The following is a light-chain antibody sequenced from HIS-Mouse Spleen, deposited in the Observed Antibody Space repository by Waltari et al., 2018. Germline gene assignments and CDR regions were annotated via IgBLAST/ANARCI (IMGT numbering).Light chain of an antibody. CDR3: SSYTSSSTVV. J-gene: IGLJ2*01. V-gene: IGLV2-14*01. CDR1: SSDVGGSNY. Sequence: QSALTQPASVSGSPGQSITISCTGTSSDVGGSNYVYWYQQHPGKAPNLLIYEVSNRPSGVSNRFSGSKSGNTASLTISGLQAEDEADYYCSSYTSSSTVVFGGGTKLTVL. CDR2: EVS.